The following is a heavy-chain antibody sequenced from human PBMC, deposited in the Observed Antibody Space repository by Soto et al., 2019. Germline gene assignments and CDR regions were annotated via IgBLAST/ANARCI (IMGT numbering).Heavy chain of an antibody. Sequence: SETLSLTCTVSGGSISSYYWSWIRQPPGKGLEWIGYIYYSGSTNYNPSLKSRVTISVDTSKNQFSLKLSSVTAADTAVYYCARKEYSGYDAYFDYWGQGTLVTVSS. CDR2: IYYSGST. D-gene: IGHD5-12*01. CDR3: ARKEYSGYDAYFDY. CDR1: GGSISSYY. J-gene: IGHJ4*02. V-gene: IGHV4-59*01.